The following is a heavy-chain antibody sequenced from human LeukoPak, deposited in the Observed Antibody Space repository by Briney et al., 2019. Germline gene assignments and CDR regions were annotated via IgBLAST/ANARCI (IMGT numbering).Heavy chain of an antibody. Sequence: GGSLRLSCAASGFTFSDYYVSWIRQAPGKGLEWVSYISSSSSYTNYADSVKGRFTISRDNAKNSLYLQMNSLRAEDTAVYYCARAQGGIAAAKYYFDYWGQGTLVTVSS. V-gene: IGHV3-11*06. CDR1: GFTFSDYY. CDR3: ARAQGGIAAAKYYFDY. D-gene: IGHD6-13*01. CDR2: ISSSSSYT. J-gene: IGHJ4*02.